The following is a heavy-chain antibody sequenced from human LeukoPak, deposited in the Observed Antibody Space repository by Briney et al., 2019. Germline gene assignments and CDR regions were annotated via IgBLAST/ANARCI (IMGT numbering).Heavy chain of an antibody. D-gene: IGHD2-2*01. CDR3: ATPGLLGYCSSAICAPPGY. Sequence: PGGSLRLSCAASGFTFSSYKMHWVRQAPGKGLEWISYTSSSGSTIFYADSVKGRFTISRDNAKKSLYLQMNSLRAEDTAVYYCATPGLLGYCSSAICAPPGYWGQGTLVTVSS. CDR2: TSSSGSTI. V-gene: IGHV3-48*03. J-gene: IGHJ4*02. CDR1: GFTFSSYK.